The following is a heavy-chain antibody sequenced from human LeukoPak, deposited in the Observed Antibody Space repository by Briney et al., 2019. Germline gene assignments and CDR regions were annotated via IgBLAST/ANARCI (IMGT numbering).Heavy chain of an antibody. CDR1: GGSFSGYY. J-gene: IGHJ4*02. Sequence: PSETLSLTCAVYGGSFSGYYWGWIRQPPGKGLEWIGSFFLKGSTYYNPSLKSRVTISVDTSKNQFSLTLSSVTAADTAVYYCARVARCTSCFDVDYWGQGTLVTVSS. CDR3: ARVARCTSCFDVDY. CDR2: FFLKGST. V-gene: IGHV4-38-2*01. D-gene: IGHD2-2*01.